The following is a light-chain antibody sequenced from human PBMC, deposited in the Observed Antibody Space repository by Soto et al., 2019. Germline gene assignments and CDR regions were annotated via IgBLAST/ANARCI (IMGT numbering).Light chain of an antibody. CDR3: QQRDSWPLT. J-gene: IGKJ3*01. CDR1: QSVSSY. V-gene: IGKV3-11*01. Sequence: IVMTQSPATLSLSPGERATLSCRASQSVSSYLTWYQQKPGQAPRLLIYDSSTRATGIPARFSGSGSGTDFTLTISSLEPEDFAVYYCQQRDSWPLTFGPGTKVDIK. CDR2: DSS.